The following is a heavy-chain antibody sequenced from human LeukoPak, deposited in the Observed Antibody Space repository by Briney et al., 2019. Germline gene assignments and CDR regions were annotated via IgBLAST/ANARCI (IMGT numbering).Heavy chain of an antibody. D-gene: IGHD2-15*01. CDR3: ARAADSYCSGGSCYFDY. Sequence: SVKVSCKASGGTFSSYAISWVRQAPGQGLEWMGRIIPILGIANYAQKFQGRVTITADKSTSTAYMELSSLRSEDTAVYYCARAADSYCSGGSCYFDYWGQGTLVTVSS. J-gene: IGHJ4*02. CDR1: GGTFSSYA. CDR2: IIPILGIA. V-gene: IGHV1-69*04.